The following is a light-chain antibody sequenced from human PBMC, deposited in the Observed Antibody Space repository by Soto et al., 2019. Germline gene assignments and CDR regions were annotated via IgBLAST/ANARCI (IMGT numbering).Light chain of an antibody. CDR2: KAS. Sequence: IQMTQSPSTLSASVGDRVTITCRASQSISSWLAWYQQKPGKAPKLLIYKASSLESGVPSRFSGSGSGTEFTLTISNLQPDDFATYYCQQYNSYWTFGQGTKVEIK. J-gene: IGKJ1*01. CDR1: QSISSW. V-gene: IGKV1-5*03. CDR3: QQYNSYWT.